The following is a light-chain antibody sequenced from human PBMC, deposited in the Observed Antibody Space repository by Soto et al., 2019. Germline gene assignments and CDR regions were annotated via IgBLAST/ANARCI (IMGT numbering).Light chain of an antibody. Sequence: QLVLTQPPSASGTPGQRVTISCSGSSSNIGRNPVYWYQQLPRTAPKLLIYKNNQRPSGVPDRFSGSKSGTSASLAISGLRSEDEADYYCAAWDDSFSAVVFGGGTQLTVL. CDR1: SSNIGRNP. CDR2: KNN. V-gene: IGLV1-47*01. CDR3: AAWDDSFSAVV. J-gene: IGLJ2*01.